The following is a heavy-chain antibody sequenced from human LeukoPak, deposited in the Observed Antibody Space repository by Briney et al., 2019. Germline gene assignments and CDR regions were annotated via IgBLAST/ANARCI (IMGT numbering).Heavy chain of an antibody. V-gene: IGHV4-4*07. J-gene: IGHJ6*03. CDR1: GASISSFY. CDR3: ARSPQSDIVVVPADYYYYMDV. Sequence: KPSETLSLTCAVSGASISSFYWSWIRQPAGKGLEWIGRVYTSESNIYNPFLKSRVTMSVDTSKNQFSLKLRSVTAADTAVYYCARSPQSDIVVVPADYYYYMDVWGKGTTVTVSS. CDR2: VYTSESN. D-gene: IGHD2-2*01.